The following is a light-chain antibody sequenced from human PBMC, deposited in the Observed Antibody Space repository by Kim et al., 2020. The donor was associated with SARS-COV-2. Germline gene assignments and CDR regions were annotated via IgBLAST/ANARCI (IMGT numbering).Light chain of an antibody. V-gene: IGLV3-1*01. CDR1: KLGDKY. J-gene: IGLJ2*01. CDR3: QAWDSSAAV. CDR2: QHD. Sequence: GSPGQTARITFSGDKLGDKYAFWYQQKPGQSPVLVMFQHDKRPSGISQRFSGSNSGNTAILTISGTRTIDEADYYCQAWDSSAAVFGGGTQLTVL.